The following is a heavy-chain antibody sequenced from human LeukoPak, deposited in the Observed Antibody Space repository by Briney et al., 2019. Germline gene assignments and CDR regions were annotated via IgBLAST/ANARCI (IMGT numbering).Heavy chain of an antibody. CDR3: ARGQLDIVVVVAATTRPIRNYYFDY. J-gene: IGHJ4*02. V-gene: IGHV4-34*01. CDR2: INHSGST. Sequence: PSETLSLTCAVYGGSFSGYYWSWIRQPPGKGLEWIGEINHSGSTNYNPSLKSRVTISVDTSKNQFSLKLSSVTAADTAVYYCARGQLDIVVVVAATTRPIRNYYFDYWGQGTLVTVS. CDR1: GGSFSGYY. D-gene: IGHD2-15*01.